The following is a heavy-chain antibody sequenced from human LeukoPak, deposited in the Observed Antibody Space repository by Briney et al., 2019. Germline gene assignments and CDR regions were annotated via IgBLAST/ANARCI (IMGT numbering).Heavy chain of an antibody. V-gene: IGHV3-21*01. Sequence: GGSLRLSCAASGFTFSSYSMNWVRQAPGKGLEWVSSISSSSSYIYYADSVKGRFTISRDNAKNSLYLQMNSLRAEDTAVYYCARGGGPYIVATMRENYFDYWGQGTLVTVSS. CDR3: ARGGGPYIVATMRENYFDY. J-gene: IGHJ4*02. CDR2: ISSSSSYI. D-gene: IGHD5-12*01. CDR1: GFTFSSYS.